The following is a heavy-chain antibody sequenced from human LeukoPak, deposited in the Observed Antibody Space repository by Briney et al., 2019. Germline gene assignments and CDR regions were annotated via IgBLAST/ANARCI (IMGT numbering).Heavy chain of an antibody. CDR1: GGSFSGYY. Sequence: SETLSLTCAVYGGSFSGYYWSWIRQPPGKGLEWIGEINHSGSTNYNPSLKSRVTISVDTSKNQFSLKLSSVTAADTAVYYCARGRKGYYYGSGSYYRDHNWFDPWGQGALVTVSS. D-gene: IGHD3-10*01. V-gene: IGHV4-34*01. CDR2: INHSGST. J-gene: IGHJ5*02. CDR3: ARGRKGYYYGSGSYYRDHNWFDP.